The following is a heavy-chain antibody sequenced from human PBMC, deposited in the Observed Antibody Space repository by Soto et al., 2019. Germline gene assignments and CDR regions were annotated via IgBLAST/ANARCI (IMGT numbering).Heavy chain of an antibody. J-gene: IGHJ5*02. CDR1: GFAFRHNY. Sequence: QVHLVESGEGLVKPGGSLRLSGTVSGFAFRHNYLTWIREAPGKGLEWLSYISTSGSPAYYADSVKGRFTISTDNAKKSLYLQMDSLRAEDTGVYYCATGGIYYAAWGQGTLVTVSS. CDR3: ATGGIYYAA. D-gene: IGHD1-26*01. V-gene: IGHV3-11*01. CDR2: ISTSGSPA.